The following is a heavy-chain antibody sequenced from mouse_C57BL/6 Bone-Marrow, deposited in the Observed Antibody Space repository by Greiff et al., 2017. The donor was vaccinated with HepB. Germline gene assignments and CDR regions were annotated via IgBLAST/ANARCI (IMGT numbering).Heavy chain of an antibody. J-gene: IGHJ3*01. CDR1: GFTFSDYG. CDR3: ARRGYDYDGPEPWFAY. Sequence: EVQVVESGGGLVKPGGSLKLSCAASGFTFSDYGMHWVRQAPEKGLEWVAYISSGSSTIYYADTVKGRFTISRDNAKNTLFLQMTSLRSEDTAMYYCARRGYDYDGPEPWFAYWGQGTLVTVSA. CDR2: ISSGSSTI. D-gene: IGHD2-4*01. V-gene: IGHV5-17*01.